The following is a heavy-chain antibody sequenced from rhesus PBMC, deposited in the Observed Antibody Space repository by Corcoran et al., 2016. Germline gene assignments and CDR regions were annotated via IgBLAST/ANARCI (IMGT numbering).Heavy chain of an antibody. D-gene: IGHD6-37*01. J-gene: IGHJ4*01. CDR1: GGSISSNS. Sequence: LQLQESGPGLVKPSETLSLTCAVSGGSISSNSWTWIRQPPGRGLGWVGRFSGEERCTYDNPTLKSRVTRSTDTSKTQFSLKVDFVTAADPAVYYCVGLMVAGPVEYWGQGVLVTVSS. CDR3: VGLMVAGPVEY. CDR2: FSGEERCT. V-gene: IGHV4-173*01.